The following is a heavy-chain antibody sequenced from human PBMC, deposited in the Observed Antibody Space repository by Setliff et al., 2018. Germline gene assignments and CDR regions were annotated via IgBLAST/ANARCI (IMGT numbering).Heavy chain of an antibody. CDR2: ISGSGTTT. J-gene: IGHJ4*02. CDR1: GFPFSSHA. V-gene: IGHV3-23*01. Sequence: GGSLRLSCAGSGFPFSSHAITWVRQAPGKGLEWVSSISGSGTTTYYADSVKGRFTISRDNGENMLYLQMDSLRVEDTAVYYCAKDPPWSPDYYFDYWGQGTLVTVSS. D-gene: IGHD3-3*01. CDR3: AKDPPWSPDYYFDY.